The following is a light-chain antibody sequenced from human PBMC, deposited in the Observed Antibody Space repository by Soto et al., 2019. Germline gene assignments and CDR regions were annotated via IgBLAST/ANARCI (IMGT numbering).Light chain of an antibody. V-gene: IGKV3-15*01. Sequence: IVIEHGPASLSMSPCERATLSFSASQSVSSNLAWYQQKPGQAPRLLIYGASTRATGIPARFSGSGSGTEFTLTISSLQSEDFAVYYCQQYNNWPPITFGQGTRLEI. CDR1: QSVSSN. J-gene: IGKJ5*01. CDR3: QQYNNWPPIT. CDR2: GAS.